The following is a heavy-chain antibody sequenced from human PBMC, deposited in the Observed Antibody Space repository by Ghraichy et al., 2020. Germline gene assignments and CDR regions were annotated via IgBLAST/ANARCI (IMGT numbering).Heavy chain of an antibody. J-gene: IGHJ2*01. CDR1: GGSISSSSYY. CDR2: IYYSGST. V-gene: IGHV4-39*01. D-gene: IGHD6-19*01. Sequence: SETLSLTCTVSGGSISSSSYYWGWIRQPPGKGLEWIGSIYYSGSTYYNPSLKSRVTISVDTSKNQFSLKLSSVTAADTAVYYCARLFSSGWTTLTHWYFDLWGRGTLVTVSS. CDR3: ARLFSSGWTTLTHWYFDL.